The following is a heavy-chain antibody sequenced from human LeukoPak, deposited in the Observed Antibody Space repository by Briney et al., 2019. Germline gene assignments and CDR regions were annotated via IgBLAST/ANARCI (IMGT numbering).Heavy chain of an antibody. D-gene: IGHD3-22*01. J-gene: IGHJ4*02. Sequence: GGSLGHYCVLTGFAFTSAPMNWVRQAPEKGLEWVSTSGTDGDTYYADSVKGRFTISRDNSKNTVHLQMTSLRVEDTAVYYCATKTPGNYPYDYWGQGTLVIVSP. CDR2: SGTDGDT. CDR3: ATKTPGNYPYDY. CDR1: GFAFTSAP. V-gene: IGHV3-23*01.